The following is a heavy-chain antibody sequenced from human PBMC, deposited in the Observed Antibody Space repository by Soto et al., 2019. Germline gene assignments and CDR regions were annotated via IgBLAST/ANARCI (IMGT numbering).Heavy chain of an antibody. J-gene: IGHJ4*02. CDR1: GFTLSNAW. V-gene: IGHV3-15*01. D-gene: IGHD3-3*01. CDR3: TTDTRRISVFGVPWDS. CDR2: IKSRSDGGTP. Sequence: EVQLEESGGGPVEPGGSLRLSCAASGFTLSNAWMNWVRHTPGRGLEWVGRIKSRSDGGTPDYGAPVKGRFTISRDDSLNTVYLQRNSLTAEDTGVYYCTTDTRRISVFGVPWDSWGQGTLVTVSS.